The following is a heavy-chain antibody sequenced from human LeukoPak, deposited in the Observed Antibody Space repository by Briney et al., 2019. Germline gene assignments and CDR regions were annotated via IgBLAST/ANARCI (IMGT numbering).Heavy chain of an antibody. J-gene: IGHJ1*01. D-gene: IGHD2-15*01. CDR1: GGSISSSSYY. CDR2: IYYGGST. V-gene: IGHV4-39*07. CDR3: ARDPDCSGGSCYQVGYFQH. Sequence: SETLSLTCTVSGGSISSSSYYWGWIRQPPGEGLEWIGSIYYGGSTYYNPSLKSRVTISVDTSKNQFSLKLSSVTAADTAVYYCARDPDCSGGSCYQVGYFQHWGQGTLVTVSS.